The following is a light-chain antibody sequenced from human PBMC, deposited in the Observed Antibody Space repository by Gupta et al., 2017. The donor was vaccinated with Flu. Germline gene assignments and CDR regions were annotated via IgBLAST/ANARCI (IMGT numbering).Light chain of an antibody. CDR3: QIWDSSSDHVV. CDR2: DNS. CDR1: NLGGNS. V-gene: IGLV3-21*02. Sequence: YLLTQPPLMSVAPGQTAMITCGGDNLGGNSVHWYQQKPGQAPVLVVHDNSDRPSGIPERFSGSNSGTMATLTINRVEVGDEADYYCQIWDSSSDHVVFGGGTQLTVL. J-gene: IGLJ2*01.